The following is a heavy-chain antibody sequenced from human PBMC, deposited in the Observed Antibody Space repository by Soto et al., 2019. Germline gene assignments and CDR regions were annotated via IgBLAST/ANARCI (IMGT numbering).Heavy chain of an antibody. J-gene: IGHJ6*03. CDR3: ARGHTMVRGVIKASGRGPGYMDV. Sequence: PSETLSLTCAVYGGSFSGYYWSWIRQPPGKGLEWIGEINHSGSTNYDPSLKSRVTISVDTSKNQFSLKLSSVTAADTAVYYCARGHTMVRGVIKASGRGPGYMDVWGKGTTVTSP. D-gene: IGHD3-10*01. V-gene: IGHV4-34*01. CDR2: INHSGST. CDR1: GGSFSGYY.